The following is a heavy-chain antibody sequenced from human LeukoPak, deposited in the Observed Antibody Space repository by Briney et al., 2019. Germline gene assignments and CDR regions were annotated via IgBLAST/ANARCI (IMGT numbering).Heavy chain of an antibody. CDR3: AKDLRPYCSGGSCYSTPFDY. CDR2: IKQDGSEK. CDR1: GFTFSSHW. D-gene: IGHD2-15*01. Sequence: PGGSLRLSCAASGFTFSSHWMSWVRQAPGKGLEWVANIKQDGSEKYYVDSVKGRFTISRDNSKNTLYLQMNSLRAEDTAVYYCAKDLRPYCSGGSCYSTPFDYWGQGTLVTVSS. J-gene: IGHJ4*02. V-gene: IGHV3-7*03.